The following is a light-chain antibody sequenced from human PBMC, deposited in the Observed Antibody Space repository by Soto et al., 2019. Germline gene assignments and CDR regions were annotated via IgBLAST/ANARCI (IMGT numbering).Light chain of an antibody. CDR1: QRISGW. CDR3: QQYNNYGSWT. V-gene: IGKV1-5*03. J-gene: IGKJ1*01. Sequence: DIQVTQSPSTLSASVGDRVTITCRASQRISGWLAWYQQKPGKAPNLLIYKASTLESGVPSRFSGSGSGTEFTLTISGLQPDDFATYYCQQYNNYGSWTFGQGTKVEIK. CDR2: KAS.